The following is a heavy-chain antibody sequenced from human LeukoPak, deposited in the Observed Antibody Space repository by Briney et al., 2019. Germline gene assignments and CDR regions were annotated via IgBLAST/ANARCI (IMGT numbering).Heavy chain of an antibody. Sequence: ASVKVSCKASGYTFTGYYMHWVRQAPGQGLEWMGWINPNSGGTNYAQKFQGRVTMTRDTPISTAYMELSRLRSDDTAVYYCARRGAYCGGDCYHPFDYWGQGTLVTVSS. V-gene: IGHV1-2*02. D-gene: IGHD2-21*02. CDR1: GYTFTGYY. CDR3: ARRGAYCGGDCYHPFDY. J-gene: IGHJ4*02. CDR2: INPNSGGT.